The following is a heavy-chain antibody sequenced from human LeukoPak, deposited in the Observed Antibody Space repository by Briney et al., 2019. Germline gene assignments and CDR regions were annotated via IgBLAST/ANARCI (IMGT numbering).Heavy chain of an antibody. D-gene: IGHD3-16*02. V-gene: IGHV3-53*01. CDR1: GFTVSSNY. CDR3: ASSYGYGWSSYRDDAFDI. J-gene: IGHJ3*02. Sequence: AGSLRLSCAASGFTVSSNYMSWIRQPPGKGLEWVSVIYSGGSTYYADSVKGRFAISRDNSKNTLYLQMNSQRAEDTAVYYCASSYGYGWSSYRDDAFDIWGQGTMDSVSS. CDR2: IYSGGST.